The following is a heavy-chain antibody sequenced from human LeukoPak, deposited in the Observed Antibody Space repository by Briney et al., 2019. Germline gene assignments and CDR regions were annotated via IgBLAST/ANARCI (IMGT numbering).Heavy chain of an antibody. Sequence: SVKVSCKASGYTFTGYYMHWVRQAPGQGLEWMGGIIPIFGTANYAQKFQGRVTITTDESTSTAYMGLSSLRSEDTAVYYCARAYSSSWYYFDYWGQGTLVTVSS. D-gene: IGHD6-13*01. CDR3: ARAYSSSWYYFDY. J-gene: IGHJ4*02. V-gene: IGHV1-69*05. CDR2: IIPIFGTA. CDR1: GYTFTGYY.